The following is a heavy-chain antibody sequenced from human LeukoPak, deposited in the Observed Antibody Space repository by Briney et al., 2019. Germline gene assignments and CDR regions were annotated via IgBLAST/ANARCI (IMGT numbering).Heavy chain of an antibody. Sequence: PGGSLRLSCAASGFTFSSYAMNWGRQAPGRGLEWVSSITTGSDIYYADSVKGRFTISRDNAKNSLYLDMNSLGAEDTAVYYCARQFGGSYGYWGQGTLVTVSS. J-gene: IGHJ4*02. CDR3: ARQFGGSYGY. V-gene: IGHV3-21*01. D-gene: IGHD1-26*01. CDR1: GFTFSSYA. CDR2: ITTGSDI.